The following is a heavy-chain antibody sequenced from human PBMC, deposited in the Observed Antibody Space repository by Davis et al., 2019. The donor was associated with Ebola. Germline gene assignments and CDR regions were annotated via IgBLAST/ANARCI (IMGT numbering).Heavy chain of an antibody. CDR3: ARVPYSSGWYSQDY. Sequence: PSETLSLTCAVSGGSISSGGYSWSWIRQPPGKGLEWIGYIYHSGSTYYNPSLKSRVTISVDTSKNQFSLKLSSVTAADTAVYYCARVPYSSGWYSQDYWGQGTLVTVSS. D-gene: IGHD6-19*01. V-gene: IGHV4-30-2*01. CDR2: IYHSGST. CDR1: GGSISSGGYS. J-gene: IGHJ4*02.